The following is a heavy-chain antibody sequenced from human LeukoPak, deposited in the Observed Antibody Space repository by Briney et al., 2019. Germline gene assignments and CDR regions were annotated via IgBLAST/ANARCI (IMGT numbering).Heavy chain of an antibody. D-gene: IGHD1-26*01. J-gene: IGHJ4*02. CDR2: INHDGRET. CDR3: ARGLGVGATISDY. Sequence: GGSLRLSCLGSGFNFRYFWMSWVRQAPGKGLEWVANINHDGRETYYADSVKGRFIISRDNAKDSLYLQMNSLRAEDAAVYYCARGLGVGATISDYWGQGTLVTVSS. CDR1: GFNFRYFW. V-gene: IGHV3-7*01.